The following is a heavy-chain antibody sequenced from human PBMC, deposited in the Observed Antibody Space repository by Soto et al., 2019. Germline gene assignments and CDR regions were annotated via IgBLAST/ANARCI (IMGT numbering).Heavy chain of an antibody. J-gene: IGHJ6*02. Sequence: VGSLRLSCAASGFTFSDYYMSWIRQAPGKGLEWVSYISSSGSTIYYADSVKGRFTISRDNAKNSLHLQINSLRADDTAVYYCARDPGSGSAPSHYYYGMDVWGQGTTVTVSS. CDR3: ARDPGSGSAPSHYYYGMDV. CDR1: GFTFSDYY. V-gene: IGHV3-11*01. D-gene: IGHD3-10*01. CDR2: ISSSGSTI.